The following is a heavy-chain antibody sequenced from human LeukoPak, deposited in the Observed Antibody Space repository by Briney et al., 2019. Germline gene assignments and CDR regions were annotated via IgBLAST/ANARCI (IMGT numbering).Heavy chain of an antibody. CDR3: ARSLGYCSAGSCFPFDY. CDR1: GFTFSSYW. D-gene: IGHD2-15*01. CDR2: IMQDGSDK. J-gene: IGHJ4*02. Sequence: GGSLRLSCAASGFTFSSYWMSWVRQAPGKGLEWVANIMQDGSDKYYVDSVKGRFTISRDNAKNSLYLQMNSLRAEDTAVYYCARSLGYCSAGSCFPFDYWGQGTLVTVSS. V-gene: IGHV3-7*05.